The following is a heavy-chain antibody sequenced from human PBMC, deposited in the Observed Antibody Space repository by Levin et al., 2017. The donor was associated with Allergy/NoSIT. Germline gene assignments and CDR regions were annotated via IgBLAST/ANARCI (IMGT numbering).Heavy chain of an antibody. V-gene: IGHV4-38-2*02. Sequence: GSLRLSCAASGFSFSRYWMTWVRQAPGKGLEWIGSLYHSGNTYYNPSLKSRISISADTSKNQFSLKLSSLTAADTAVYYCAKDRGAVAEYYFDYWGQGTVVTVSS. CDR2: LYHSGNT. J-gene: IGHJ4*02. CDR3: AKDRGAVAEYYFDY. CDR1: GFSFSRYW. D-gene: IGHD6-19*01.